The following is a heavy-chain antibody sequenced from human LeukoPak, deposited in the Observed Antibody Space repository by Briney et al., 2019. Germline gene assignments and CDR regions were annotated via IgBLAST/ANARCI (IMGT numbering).Heavy chain of an antibody. D-gene: IGHD2-21*01. CDR1: GFTFSSYS. CDR2: ISSSSSYI. Sequence: GGSLRLSCAASGFTFSSYSMNWVRQAPGKGLEWASSISSSSSYIYYADSVKGRFTISRDNAKNSLYLQMNSLRAEDTAVYYCARDFDTDSAFDIWGQGTMVTVSS. V-gene: IGHV3-21*01. CDR3: ARDFDTDSAFDI. J-gene: IGHJ3*02.